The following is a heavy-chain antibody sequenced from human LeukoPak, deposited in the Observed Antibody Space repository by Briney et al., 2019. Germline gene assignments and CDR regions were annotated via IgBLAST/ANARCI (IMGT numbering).Heavy chain of an antibody. CDR2: ISSSSSYI. Sequence: GGYLRLYCAASGFTFSSYSMNWVRQAPGKGLEWVSFISSSSSYIYYADSGKGRFTISRDNATNSLYLQMNSLRAEDTAVYYCARSGGYYFDYWGQGTLVTVSS. V-gene: IGHV3-21*05. CDR1: GFTFSSYS. D-gene: IGHD2-15*01. J-gene: IGHJ4*02. CDR3: ARSGGYYFDY.